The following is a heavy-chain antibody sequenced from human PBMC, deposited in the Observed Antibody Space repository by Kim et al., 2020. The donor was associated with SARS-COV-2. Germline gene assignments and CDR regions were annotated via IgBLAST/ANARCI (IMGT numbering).Heavy chain of an antibody. V-gene: IGHV3-23*01. D-gene: IGHD6-13*01. Sequence: GGSLRLSCAASGFTFSSYAMSWVRQAPGKGLEWVSAISGSGGSTYYADSVKGRFTISRDNSKNTLYLQMNSLRAEDTAVYYCAKDLRYSSSWYGEGDYYGMDVWGQGTTVTVSS. CDR3: AKDLRYSSSWYGEGDYYGMDV. CDR1: GFTFSSYA. J-gene: IGHJ6*02. CDR2: ISGSGGST.